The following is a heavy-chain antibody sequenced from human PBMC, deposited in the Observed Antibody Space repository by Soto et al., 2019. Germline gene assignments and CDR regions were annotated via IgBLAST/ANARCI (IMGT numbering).Heavy chain of an antibody. CDR2: ISYDGSNK. CDR1: GFTFSSYA. V-gene: IGHV3-30-3*01. Sequence: GGSLRLSCAASGFTFSSYAMHWVRQAPGKGLEWVAVISYDGSNKYYADSVKGRFTISRDNSKNTLYLQMNSLRAEDTAVYYCASPSTPYSGYDFHYWGQGTLVTVSS. CDR3: ASPSTPYSGYDFHY. J-gene: IGHJ4*02. D-gene: IGHD5-12*01.